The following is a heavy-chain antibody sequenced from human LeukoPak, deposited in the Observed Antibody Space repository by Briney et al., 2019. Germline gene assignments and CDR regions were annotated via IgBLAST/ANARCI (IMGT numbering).Heavy chain of an antibody. CDR3: AGDEDYYDSSGYPS. J-gene: IGHJ5*02. CDR2: IYYSGST. CDR1: GGSISSSSYY. V-gene: IGHV4-39*07. D-gene: IGHD3-22*01. Sequence: SETLSLTCTVSGGSISSSSYYWGWIRQPPGKGLEWIGSIYYSGSTYYNPSLKSRVTISVDTSKNQFSLKLSSVTAADTAVYYCAGDEDYYDSSGYPSWGQGTLVTVSS.